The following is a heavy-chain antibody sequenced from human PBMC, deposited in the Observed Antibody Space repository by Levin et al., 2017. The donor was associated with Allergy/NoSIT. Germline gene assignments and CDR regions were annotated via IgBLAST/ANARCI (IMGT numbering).Heavy chain of an antibody. CDR1: GLTFSNYA. Sequence: PGGSLRLSCAASGLTFSNYALSWVRQAPGKGLEWVSTITSGRSTYYADSVKGRFTLSRDNSKNTLFLQMNSLRAEDTAMYYCAKLTGDQGYWGQGTLVTVSS. J-gene: IGHJ4*02. CDR3: AKLTGDQGY. D-gene: IGHD7-27*01. CDR2: ITSGRST. V-gene: IGHV3-23*01.